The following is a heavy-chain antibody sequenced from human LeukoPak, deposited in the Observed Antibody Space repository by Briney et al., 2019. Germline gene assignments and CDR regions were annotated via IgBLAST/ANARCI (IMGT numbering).Heavy chain of an antibody. V-gene: IGHV4-39*01. CDR2: IYYGGTT. Sequence: SETLSLTCTVSGGSISGSSYYWGWIRQPPGKGLEWIGTIYYGGTTYYNPSLESRVTISVDTPKNQFFLKLTSVTAADTAVYYCARKYSGAYPYYFDYWGQGTLVTVSS. CDR1: GGSISGSSYY. J-gene: IGHJ4*02. CDR3: ARKYSGAYPYYFDY. D-gene: IGHD1-26*01.